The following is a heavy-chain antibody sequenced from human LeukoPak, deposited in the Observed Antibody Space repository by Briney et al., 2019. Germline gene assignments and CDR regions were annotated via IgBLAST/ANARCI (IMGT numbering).Heavy chain of an antibody. CDR1: GGSIDNNRFY. J-gene: IGHJ4*02. CDR3: AARIPGVPAGPDPFDY. D-gene: IGHD2-2*01. CDR2: IYYSGTT. V-gene: IGHV4-39*01. Sequence: SEALSLTCTVSGGSIDNNRFYWGWIRRPPEKGLEWIGSIYYSGTTYHSPSLKSRVTISVDTSKRQFSLRLNSVTAADTAVYYCAARIPGVPAGPDPFDYWGQGTLVTVSS.